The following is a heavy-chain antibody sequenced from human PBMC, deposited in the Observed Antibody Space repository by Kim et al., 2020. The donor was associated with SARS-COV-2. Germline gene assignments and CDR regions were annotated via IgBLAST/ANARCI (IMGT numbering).Heavy chain of an antibody. J-gene: IGHJ4*02. D-gene: IGHD1-26*01. CDR3: ARRKYGSSHAGD. CDR2: VYYSGSA. CDR1: GGSISRTDYY. Sequence: SETLSLTCTVSGGSISRTDYYWVWIRQPPGKGLEWIGDVYYSGSASYNPSLKSRVTISADTSNNQFSLNVMSVSASDTAVYYCARRKYGSSHAGDWGQGT. V-gene: IGHV4-39*01.